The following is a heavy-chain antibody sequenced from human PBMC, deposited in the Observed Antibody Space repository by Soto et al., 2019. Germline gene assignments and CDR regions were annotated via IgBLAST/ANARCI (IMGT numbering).Heavy chain of an antibody. V-gene: IGHV4-34*01. J-gene: IGHJ6*02. CDR3: ARSGARSGYYGMDV. CDR2: VNHSGST. CDR1: GGSFSGYY. D-gene: IGHD2-15*01. Sequence: SETLSLTCAVYGGSFSGYYWSWSRQPPGKWLEWIGEVNHSGSTNYNPSLKSRVTISVDTSKNQFSLKLSSVTAADTAVYYCARSGARSGYYGMDVWGQGXMVTVSS.